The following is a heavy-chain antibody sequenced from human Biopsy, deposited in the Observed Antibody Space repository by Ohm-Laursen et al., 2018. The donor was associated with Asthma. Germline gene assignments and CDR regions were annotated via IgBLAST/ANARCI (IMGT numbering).Heavy chain of an antibody. J-gene: IGHJ4*02. CDR3: ARNLPGYTYGPFED. CDR2: IYYSGET. V-gene: IGHV4-31*01. Sequence: TLSLTCTVSGASITTSPSYWSWLRLLPGKDLEWIGCIYYSGETFFNPSLKNPLFMSLDSSKNQFSLKMTSVTVADTAVYFCARNLPGYTYGPFEDWGQGTLVTVSS. CDR1: GASITTSPSY. D-gene: IGHD5-18*01.